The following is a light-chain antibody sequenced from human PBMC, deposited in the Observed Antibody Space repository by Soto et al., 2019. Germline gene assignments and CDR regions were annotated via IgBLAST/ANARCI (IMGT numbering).Light chain of an antibody. CDR2: LNIDGSH. J-gene: IGLJ2*01. CDR3: QTWGTGIVV. V-gene: IGLV4-69*01. CDR1: SGHSNFA. Sequence: QPVLTQSPSASASLGASVKLTCTLSSGHSNFAIAWHQQQPEKGPRYLMKLNIDGSHSKGDGIPDRFSGSSSGAERYLTISSRQSEDEADYYCQTWGTGIVVFGGGTKLTVL.